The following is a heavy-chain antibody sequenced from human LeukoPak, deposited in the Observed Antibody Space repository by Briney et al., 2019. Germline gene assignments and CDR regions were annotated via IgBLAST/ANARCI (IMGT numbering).Heavy chain of an antibody. D-gene: IGHD2-2*01. CDR1: GYSFTSYW. V-gene: IGHV5-51*01. Sequence: GESLKISCKGSGYSFTSYWIVWVRQMPGKGLEWMGIIYPGDSDTRYSPSFQGQVTISADKSISTAYLQWSSLKASDTAMYYCARQGCSSTSCYRHGMDVWGQGTTVTVSS. CDR3: ARQGCSSTSCYRHGMDV. CDR2: IYPGDSDT. J-gene: IGHJ6*02.